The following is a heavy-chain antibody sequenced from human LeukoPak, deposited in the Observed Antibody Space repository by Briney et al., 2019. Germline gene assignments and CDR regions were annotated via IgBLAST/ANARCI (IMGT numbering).Heavy chain of an antibody. CDR3: ARDPRSIVVVPAALDY. V-gene: IGHV1-69*13. Sequence: ASVKVSCKASGGTFSSYAISWVRQAPGQGLEWMGGIIPIFGTANYAQKFQGRVTITADESTSTAYMELSSLRSEDTAVYYCARDPRSIVVVPAALDYWGQGTLVTVSS. CDR1: GGTFSSYA. D-gene: IGHD2-2*01. CDR2: IIPIFGTA. J-gene: IGHJ4*02.